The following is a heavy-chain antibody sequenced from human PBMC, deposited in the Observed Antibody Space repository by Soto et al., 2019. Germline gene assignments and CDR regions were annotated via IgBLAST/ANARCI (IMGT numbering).Heavy chain of an antibody. Sequence: EVQLVESGGGLVQPGGSLRLSCATSGFILSDCAMNWVRQAPGKGLEWVSYISSSSSVIDYADSVKGRFTVSRDNARNSLYLQMNRLRAEDTAVYYCARDLRWGSNWYYYMDVWGKGTPVTVSS. CDR2: ISSSSSVI. CDR3: ARDLRWGSNWYYYMDV. V-gene: IGHV3-48*01. J-gene: IGHJ6*03. D-gene: IGHD7-27*01. CDR1: GFILSDCA.